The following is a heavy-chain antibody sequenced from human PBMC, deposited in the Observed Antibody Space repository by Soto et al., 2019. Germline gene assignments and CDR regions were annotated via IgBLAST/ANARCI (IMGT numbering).Heavy chain of an antibody. J-gene: IGHJ6*02. CDR3: ARGDVLVPYYYYGMDV. V-gene: IGHV4-61*01. D-gene: IGHD2-2*01. CDR1: GGSVSSGSYY. CDR2: IYYSGST. Sequence: QVQLQESGPGLVKPSETLSLTCTVSGGSVSSGSYYWSWIRQPPGKGLEWIGYIYYSGSTNYNPSLKSRVTISVDTYKNQFSLKLSSVTAADTAVYYCARGDVLVPYYYYGMDVWGQGTTVTVSS.